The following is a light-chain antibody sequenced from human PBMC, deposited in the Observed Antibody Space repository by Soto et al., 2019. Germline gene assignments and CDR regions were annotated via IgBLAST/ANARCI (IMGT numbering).Light chain of an antibody. Sequence: QSVLTQPHSASGTPGQRVTISCSGSSSNIGSNYVYWYQQLPGTAPKLLIYGNNQRPSGVPDRFSGSKSGTSASLAISGLRSEDEAEYYCAAWDDSLSGGVFGGGTKVTVL. V-gene: IGLV1-47*02. J-gene: IGLJ3*02. CDR1: SSNIGSNY. CDR3: AAWDDSLSGGV. CDR2: GNN.